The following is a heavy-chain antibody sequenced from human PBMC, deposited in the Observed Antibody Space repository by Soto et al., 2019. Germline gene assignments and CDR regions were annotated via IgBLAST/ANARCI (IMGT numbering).Heavy chain of an antibody. CDR2: ISAYNGNT. V-gene: IGHV1-18*01. CDR3: ARDYSRPISPPIAARPLCDY. CDR1: GYTFTSYG. J-gene: IGHJ4*02. Sequence: ASVKVSCKASGYTFTSYGISWVRQAPGQGLEWMGWISAYNGNTNYAQKLQGRVTMTTDTSTSTAYMELRSLRSDDTAVYYCARDYSRPISPPIAARPLCDYWGQGTLVTVSS. D-gene: IGHD6-6*01.